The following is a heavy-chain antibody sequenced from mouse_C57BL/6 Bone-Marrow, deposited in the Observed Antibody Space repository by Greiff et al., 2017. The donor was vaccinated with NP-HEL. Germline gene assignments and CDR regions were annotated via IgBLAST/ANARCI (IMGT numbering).Heavy chain of an antibody. J-gene: IGHJ3*01. CDR2: ISYDGSN. D-gene: IGHD2-4*01. Sequence: DVKLVESGPGLVKPSQSLSLTCSVTGYSITSGYYWNWIRQFPGNKLEWMGYISYDGSNNYNPSLKNRISITRDTSKNQFFLKLNSVTTEDTATYYCARDASMITTGRGAYWGQGTLVTVSA. V-gene: IGHV3-6*01. CDR3: ARDASMITTGRGAY. CDR1: GYSITSGYY.